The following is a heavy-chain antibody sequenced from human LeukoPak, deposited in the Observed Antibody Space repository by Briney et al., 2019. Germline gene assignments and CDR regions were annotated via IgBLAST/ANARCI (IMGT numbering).Heavy chain of an antibody. J-gene: IGHJ4*02. CDR3: ARDGRQWLDY. Sequence: ASVKVSCKASGYTFTGYYMHWVRQAPGQGLEWMGWINPNSGGTNYAQKVQGWVTMTRDTSISTAYMELSRLRSDDTAVYYCARDGRQWLDYWGQGTLVTVSS. CDR1: GYTFTGYY. D-gene: IGHD6-19*01. CDR2: INPNSGGT. V-gene: IGHV1-2*04.